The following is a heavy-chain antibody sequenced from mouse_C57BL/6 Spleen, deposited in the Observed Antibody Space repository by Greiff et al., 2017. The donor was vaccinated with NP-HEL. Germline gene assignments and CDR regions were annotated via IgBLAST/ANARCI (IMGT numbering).Heavy chain of an antibody. CDR2: INPNNGGT. CDR3: ARSYYGYVDY. Sequence: EVQLQQSGPELVKPGASVKISCKASGYTFTDYYMNWVKPSHGKSLEWIGDINPNNGGTSYNQKFKGKATLTVDKSSSTAYMELRSLTSEDSAVYYCARSYYGYVDYWGQGTTLTVSS. D-gene: IGHD2-1*01. V-gene: IGHV1-26*01. J-gene: IGHJ2*01. CDR1: GYTFTDYY.